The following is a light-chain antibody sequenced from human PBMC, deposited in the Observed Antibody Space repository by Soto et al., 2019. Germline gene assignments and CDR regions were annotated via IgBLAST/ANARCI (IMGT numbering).Light chain of an antibody. CDR1: QTISRW. CDR2: KAS. CDR3: QQYDSFPRT. V-gene: IGKV1-5*03. Sequence: DIQMTQSPSTLSASIGDRVTITCRAIQTISRWLAWYQQKPGKAPNLLIYKASTLESGVPSRFSGSGSRTEFTLTLSSLQPDDSATYYCQQYDSFPRTFGQGTKVEIK. J-gene: IGKJ1*01.